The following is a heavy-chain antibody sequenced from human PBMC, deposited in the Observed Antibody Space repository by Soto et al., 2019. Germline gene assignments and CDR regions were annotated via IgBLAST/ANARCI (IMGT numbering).Heavy chain of an antibody. V-gene: IGHV1-69*01. Sequence: QVQLVQSGAEVKKPGSSMRVSCKASGGTFKNYAFSWVRQAPGQGLEWMGVFIPIFGTGNYAEQFQAIVSITADESTKTVYMDLRSLRSDDTAVYYCARISEFTYGYGLGYYFDSWGQGTLITVSS. J-gene: IGHJ4*02. CDR3: ARISEFTYGYGLGYYFDS. D-gene: IGHD5-18*01. CDR1: GGTFKNYA. CDR2: FIPIFGTG.